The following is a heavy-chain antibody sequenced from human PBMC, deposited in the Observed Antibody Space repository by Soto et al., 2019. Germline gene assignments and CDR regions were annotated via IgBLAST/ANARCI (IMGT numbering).Heavy chain of an antibody. J-gene: IGHJ4*02. V-gene: IGHV1-69*13. Sequence: ASVKVSCKASGGTFSSYAISWVRQAPGQGLERMGGIIPIFGTANYAQKFQGRVTITADESTSTAYMELSSLRSEDTAVYYCASQSDIRIAALDYWGQGTLATVSS. CDR2: IIPIFGTA. CDR3: ASQSDIRIAALDY. D-gene: IGHD6-6*01. CDR1: GGTFSSYA.